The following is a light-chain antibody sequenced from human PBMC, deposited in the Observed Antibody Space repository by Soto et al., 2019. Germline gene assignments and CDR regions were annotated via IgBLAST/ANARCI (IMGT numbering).Light chain of an antibody. Sequence: EIVLTQSPGTLSLSPGERATLSCRAIQSVSSNYLAWYQQKPGQAPGLLIYGASNRATGIPDRFSGSGSGTDFTLTISRLEPEDFAVYYCQQYASSPITFRQGTRLEIK. V-gene: IGKV3-20*01. J-gene: IGKJ5*01. CDR1: QSVSSNY. CDR3: QQYASSPIT. CDR2: GAS.